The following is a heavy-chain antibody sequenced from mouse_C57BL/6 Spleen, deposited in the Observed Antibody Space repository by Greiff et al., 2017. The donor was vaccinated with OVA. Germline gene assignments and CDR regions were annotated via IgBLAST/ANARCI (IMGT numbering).Heavy chain of an antibody. V-gene: IGHV1-69*01. D-gene: IGHD1-1*01. J-gene: IGHJ2*01. CDR3: ARTTVVGGYFAY. Sequence: QVQLKQPGAELVMPGASVKLSCKASGYTFTSYWMHWVKQRPGQGLEWIGEIDPSDSCTKYNQKLKGKSTLTVEKSYSTSYMQLSSLTSDDSAVYYCARTTVVGGYFAYWGQGTTLTVSS. CDR2: IDPSDSCT. CDR1: GYTFTSYW.